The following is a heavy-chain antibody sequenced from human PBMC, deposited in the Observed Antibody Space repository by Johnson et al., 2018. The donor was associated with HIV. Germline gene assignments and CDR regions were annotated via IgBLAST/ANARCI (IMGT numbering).Heavy chain of an antibody. D-gene: IGHD5-24*01. CDR1: GFTLSSYG. CDR2: IWYDESNK. J-gene: IGHJ3*02. Sequence: QVQLVESGGGVVQPGRSLRLACAASGFTLSSYGMHWVRQAPGKGLEWVAVIWYDESNKYYADSVKGRFTISRENAKNSLYLQMNSLRAGDTAVYYCARGVEMATIRDVGDAFDIWGQGTMVTVSS. CDR3: ARGVEMATIRDVGDAFDI. V-gene: IGHV3-33*01.